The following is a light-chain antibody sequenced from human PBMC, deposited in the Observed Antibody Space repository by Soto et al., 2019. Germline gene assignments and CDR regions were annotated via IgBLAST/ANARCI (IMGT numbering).Light chain of an antibody. J-gene: IGKJ2*01. CDR2: KVS. CDR1: QSLVHSDGNTY. Sequence: DVVMTQSPLFLPVALGQPASISCKSGQSLVHSDGNTYLNWFQLRPGQSPRRLIYKVSNRDSGVPDRFSGSGSGADFTMRISRVEPEDVAIYYCLQTTHGPYTFGQGTPLAI. V-gene: IGKV2-30*02. CDR3: LQTTHGPYT.